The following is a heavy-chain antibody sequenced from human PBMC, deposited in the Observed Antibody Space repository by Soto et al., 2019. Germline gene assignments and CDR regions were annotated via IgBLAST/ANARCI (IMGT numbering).Heavy chain of an antibody. CDR2: IWYDGSNK. CDR1: GFTFSSYG. D-gene: IGHD5-12*01. V-gene: IGHV3-33*01. CDR3: ARTGQVDDGYFDL. J-gene: IGHJ2*01. Sequence: QVQLVESGGGVVQPGRSLRLSCVASGFTFSSYGMHWVRQAPGKGLEWVAVIWYDGSNKYYADSVKGRFTISRDNSKNTLYLQMNSLRAEDTAVYYCARTGQVDDGYFDLWGRGTLVTVSS.